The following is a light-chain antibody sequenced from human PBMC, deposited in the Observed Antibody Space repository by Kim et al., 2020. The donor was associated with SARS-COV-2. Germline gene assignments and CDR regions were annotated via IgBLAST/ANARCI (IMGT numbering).Light chain of an antibody. Sequence: KTGTISCTRSSGSIASNYVQWYQQRPGSSPTTVIYEDNQRPSGVPDRFSGSIDSSSNAASLTISGLKTEDEADYYCQSYDSSNPWVFGGGTQLTVL. CDR2: EDN. CDR3: QSYDSSNPWV. V-gene: IGLV6-57*01. J-gene: IGLJ3*02. CDR1: SGSIASNY.